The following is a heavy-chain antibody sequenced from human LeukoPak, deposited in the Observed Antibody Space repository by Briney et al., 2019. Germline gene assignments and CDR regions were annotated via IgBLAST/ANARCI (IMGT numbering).Heavy chain of an antibody. CDR3: ARDQWLEPYYYYGMDV. J-gene: IGHJ6*02. CDR2: IYTSGST. V-gene: IGHV4-4*07. CDR1: GGSISSYY. D-gene: IGHD6-19*01. Sequence: TLSLTXTVSGGSISSYYWSWIRQPAGKGPEWIGRIYTSGSTNYNPSLKSRVTMSVDTSKNQFSLKLSSVTAADTAVYYCARDQWLEPYYYYGMDVWGQGTTVTVSS.